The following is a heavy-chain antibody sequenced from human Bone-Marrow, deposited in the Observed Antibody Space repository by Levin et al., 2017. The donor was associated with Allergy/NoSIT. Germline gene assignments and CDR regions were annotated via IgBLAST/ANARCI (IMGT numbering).Heavy chain of an antibody. J-gene: IGHJ5*02. V-gene: IGHV4-34*01. CDR2: INHSGST. CDR1: GGSFSGYY. Sequence: SQTLSLTCAVYGGSFSGYYWSWIRQPPGKGLEWIGEINHSGSTNYNPSLKSRVTISVDTSKNQFSLKLSSVTAADTAVYYCARGRSSYDSSGYYTNWGNWFDPWGQGTLVTVSS. CDR3: ARGRSSYDSSGYYTNWGNWFDP. D-gene: IGHD3-22*01.